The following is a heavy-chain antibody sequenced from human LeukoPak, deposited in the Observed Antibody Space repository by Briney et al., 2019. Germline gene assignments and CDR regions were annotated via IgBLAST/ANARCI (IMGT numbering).Heavy chain of an antibody. V-gene: IGHV4-59*01. Sequence: SETLSLTCTVSGGSISSYYWSWIRQPPGKGLEWIGYIYYSGSTNYNPSLKSRVTISVDTSKNQFSLKLSSVTAADTAVYYCASQASGYAVDYWGQGTLVTVSS. CDR3: ASQASGYAVDY. CDR2: IYYSGST. J-gene: IGHJ4*02. CDR1: GGSISSYY. D-gene: IGHD3-10*01.